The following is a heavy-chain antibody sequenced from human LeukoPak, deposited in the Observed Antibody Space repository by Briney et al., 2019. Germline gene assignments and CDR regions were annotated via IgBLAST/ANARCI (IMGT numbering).Heavy chain of an antibody. Sequence: PSGTLCLSCAASGFTFSTYALSWVRQAQGKGLEWVSSISDSGTDTYCADSVKGRFTMSRDNSKNTLYLQMSSLRVEDTAVYYCAREAYHYDSSDYYSWFDPWGQGTLVTVSS. J-gene: IGHJ5*02. CDR1: GFTFSTYA. D-gene: IGHD3-22*01. CDR2: ISDSGTDT. CDR3: AREAYHYDSSDYYSWFDP. V-gene: IGHV3-23*01.